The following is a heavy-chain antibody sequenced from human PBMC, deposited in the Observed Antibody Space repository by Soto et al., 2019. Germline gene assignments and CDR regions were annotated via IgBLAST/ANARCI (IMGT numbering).Heavy chain of an antibody. V-gene: IGHV1-69*06. Sequence: QVQLVQSGAEVKKPGSSVKVSCKASGGTFSSYAISWVRQAPGQGLEWMGGIIPIFGTANYAQKLQGRVTMTTDTSTSTAYMELRSLRSDDTAVYYCARAYCSGGSCFWFDPWGQGTLVTVSS. CDR2: IIPIFGTA. D-gene: IGHD2-15*01. CDR1: GGTFSSYA. CDR3: ARAYCSGGSCFWFDP. J-gene: IGHJ5*02.